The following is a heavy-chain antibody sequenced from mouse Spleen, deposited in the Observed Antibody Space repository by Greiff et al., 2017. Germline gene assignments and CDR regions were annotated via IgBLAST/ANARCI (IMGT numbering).Heavy chain of an antibody. D-gene: IGHD2-2*01. CDR1: GFSLTSYG. CDR3: ARKRYGYDDGVFAY. CDR2: IWGGGST. J-gene: IGHJ3*01. V-gene: IGHV2-6*01. Sequence: VQVVESGPGLVAPSQSLSITCTVSGFSLTSYGVDWVRQSPGKGLEWLGVIWGGGSTNYNSALKSRLSISKDNSKSQVFFKMNSLQADDTAIYYCARKRYGYDDGVFAYWGQGTLVTVSA.